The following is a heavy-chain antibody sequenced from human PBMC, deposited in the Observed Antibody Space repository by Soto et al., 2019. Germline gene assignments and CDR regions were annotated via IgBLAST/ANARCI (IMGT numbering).Heavy chain of an antibody. CDR3: ARDNGDYGDFFDY. V-gene: IGHV3-21*01. CDR1: GFTFSTYS. J-gene: IGHJ4*02. D-gene: IGHD4-17*01. Sequence: LRLSCAASGFTFSTYSMNWVRQAPGKGLEWVSAISSSSSYIYYADSVKGRFTISRDNAKNSLYLQMNSLRAEDTAVYYCARDNGDYGDFFDYWGPGTLVTVSS. CDR2: ISSSSSYI.